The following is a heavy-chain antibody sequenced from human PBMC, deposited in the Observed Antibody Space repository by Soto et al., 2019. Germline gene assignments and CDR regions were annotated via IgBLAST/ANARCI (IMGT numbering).Heavy chain of an antibody. Sequence: GGSLRLSCAASGFTFDDYAMHWVRQAPGKGLEWVSGISWNSGSIGYADSVKGRFTISRDNAKNSLYLQMNSLRAEDTAVYYCAKDRSPLDTAMPQLDYWGQGTLVTVSS. D-gene: IGHD5-18*01. CDR1: GFTFDDYA. CDR3: AKDRSPLDTAMPQLDY. J-gene: IGHJ4*02. CDR2: ISWNSGSI. V-gene: IGHV3-9*01.